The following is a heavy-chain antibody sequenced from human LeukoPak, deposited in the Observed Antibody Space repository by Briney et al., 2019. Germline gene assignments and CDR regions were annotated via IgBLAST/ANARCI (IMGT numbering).Heavy chain of an antibody. D-gene: IGHD3-10*01. CDR3: ARTMVRGVPVGMDV. V-gene: IGHV4-59*01. Sequence: SETLSLTCTVSGGSISSYYWSWIRQPPGKGLEWIGYIYYSGSTNYNPSLKSRVTISVDTSKNQFSLKLSSVTAADTAVYYCARTMVRGVPVGMDVWGQGTTVIVSS. J-gene: IGHJ6*02. CDR1: GGSISSYY. CDR2: IYYSGST.